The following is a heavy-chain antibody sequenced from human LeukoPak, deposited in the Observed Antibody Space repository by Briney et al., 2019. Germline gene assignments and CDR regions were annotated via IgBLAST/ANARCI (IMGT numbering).Heavy chain of an antibody. CDR3: AKSLKPAAADY. CDR1: GFTFSSYS. V-gene: IGHV3-21*01. Sequence: GGSLRLSCAASGFTFSSYSMNWVRQAPGKGLEWVSSISSSSSHIYYADSVKGRFTISRDNAKNSLYLQMNSLRAEDTAVYCCAKSLKPAAADYWGQGTLVTVSS. D-gene: IGHD2-2*01. J-gene: IGHJ4*02. CDR2: ISSSSSHI.